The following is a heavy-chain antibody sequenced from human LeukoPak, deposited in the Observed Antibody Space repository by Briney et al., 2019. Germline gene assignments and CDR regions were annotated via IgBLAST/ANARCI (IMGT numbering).Heavy chain of an antibody. CDR3: YSNYGDSFDF. D-gene: IGHD4-11*01. V-gene: IGHV1-8*02. CDR2: MNPNSGKT. Sequence: GASVKVSCKASGYTFTSYDINWVRQATGQGLEWMGWMNPNSGKTGYAQKFQGRVTITRSISISTAYMELSSLRSEDTAVYYCYSNYGDSFDFWGQGTLVTVSS. J-gene: IGHJ4*02. CDR1: GYTFTSYD.